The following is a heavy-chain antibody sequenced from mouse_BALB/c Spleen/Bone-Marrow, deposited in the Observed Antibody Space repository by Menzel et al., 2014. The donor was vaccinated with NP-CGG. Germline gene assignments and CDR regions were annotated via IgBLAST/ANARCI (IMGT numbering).Heavy chain of an antibody. V-gene: IGHV5-9-4*01. J-gene: IGHJ4*01. CDR3: AREGYDGQMDY. Sequence: EVQRVESGGGLVKPGGSLKLSCAASGFTFSSYAMSWVSQSPGKGLEWVAEISTGGSYTYYPDTLTGRFTISRDNAKMPLYLEMSSLRSEDKAMYSCAREGYDGQMDYWGQGTSVTVSS. CDR2: ISTGGSYT. D-gene: IGHD2-2*01. CDR1: GFTFSSYA.